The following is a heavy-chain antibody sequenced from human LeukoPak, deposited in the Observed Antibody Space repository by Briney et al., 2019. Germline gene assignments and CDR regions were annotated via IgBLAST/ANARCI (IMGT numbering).Heavy chain of an antibody. CDR2: IYYSGST. J-gene: IGHJ3*02. CDR1: GGSISSSSYY. CDR3: AGAVWYPNAFDI. Sequence: SETLSLTCTVSGGSISSSSYYWGWIRQPPGKGLEWIGSIYYSGSTYYNPSLKSRVTISVGTSKNQFSLKLSSVTAADTAVYYCAGAVWYPNAFDIWGQGTMVTVSS. D-gene: IGHD2-15*01. V-gene: IGHV4-39*07.